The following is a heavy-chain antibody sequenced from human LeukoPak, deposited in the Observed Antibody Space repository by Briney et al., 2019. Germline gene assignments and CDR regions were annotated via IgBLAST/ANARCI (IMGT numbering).Heavy chain of an antibody. V-gene: IGHV4-39*01. CDR2: IFYSGST. CDR3: ARGRSDQRYSSGWSVIDY. CDR1: GVSISSSIYY. J-gene: IGHJ4*02. D-gene: IGHD6-19*01. Sequence: SSETLSLTCNVPGVSISSSIYYWGWIRQPPGKGLEWIGSIFYSGSTYYNPSLKSRVTISVDTSKNQFSLKLSSVTAADTAVYYCARGRSDQRYSSGWSVIDYWGQGILVTVSS.